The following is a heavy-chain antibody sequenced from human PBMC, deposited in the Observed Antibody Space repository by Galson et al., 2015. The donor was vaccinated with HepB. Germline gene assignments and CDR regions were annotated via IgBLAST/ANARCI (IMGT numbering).Heavy chain of an antibody. Sequence: SLRLSCAASGFTFSSYAMHWVRQAPGKGLEWVAVISYDGSNKYYADSVKGRFTISRDNSKNTLYLQMNSLRAEDTAVYYCARGATAAEHQNDAFDIWGQGTMVTVSS. CDR3: ARGATAAEHQNDAFDI. V-gene: IGHV3-30*04. CDR2: ISYDGSNK. D-gene: IGHD5-12*01. CDR1: GFTFSSYA. J-gene: IGHJ3*02.